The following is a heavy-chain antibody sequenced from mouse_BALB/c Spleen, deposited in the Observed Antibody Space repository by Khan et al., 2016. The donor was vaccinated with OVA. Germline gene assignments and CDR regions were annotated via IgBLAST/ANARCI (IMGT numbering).Heavy chain of an antibody. V-gene: IGHV3-8*02. D-gene: IGHD2-14*01. CDR3: ARSTYRYAFVY. CDR1: GDSITTGY. Sequence: EVQLQESGPSLVKPSQTLSLTCSVTGDSITTGYWNWIRQFPGNKLEYMGYIIYTGYTYYNPSLKSRLSITRHTSINQHYLNVNAVTDEDTDTYYGARSTYRYAFVYWCQGTLVTVAA. CDR2: IIYTGYT. J-gene: IGHJ3*01.